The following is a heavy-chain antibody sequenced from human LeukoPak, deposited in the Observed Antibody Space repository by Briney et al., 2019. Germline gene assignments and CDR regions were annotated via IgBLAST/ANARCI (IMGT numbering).Heavy chain of an antibody. V-gene: IGHV3-23*01. CDR1: GFTLSSYA. CDR3: AKRGGNYYYGMDV. Sequence: GGSLRLSCAASGFTLSSYAMSWVRQAPGKGLEWVSAISGSGGSTYSADSVKGRFTISRDNSKNTLYLQMNSLRAEDTAVYYCAKRGGNYYYGMDVWGQGTTVTASS. J-gene: IGHJ6*02. CDR2: ISGSGGST.